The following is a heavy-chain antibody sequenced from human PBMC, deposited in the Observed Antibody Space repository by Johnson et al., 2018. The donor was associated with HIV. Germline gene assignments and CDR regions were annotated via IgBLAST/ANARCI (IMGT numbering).Heavy chain of an antibody. D-gene: IGHD3-22*01. CDR3: ARDDYYDTSNHLDI. CDR1: GFTFSSYA. CDR2: IKQDGNEK. V-gene: IGHV3-7*01. J-gene: IGHJ3*02. Sequence: VQLVESGGGVVQPGRSLRLSCAASGFTFSSYAMHWVRQAPGKGLEWVANIKQDGNEKYYAASVKGRFTISRDNAKNSLYLQMNSLRAEDTAMYYCARDDYYDTSNHLDIWGQGTMVTVSS.